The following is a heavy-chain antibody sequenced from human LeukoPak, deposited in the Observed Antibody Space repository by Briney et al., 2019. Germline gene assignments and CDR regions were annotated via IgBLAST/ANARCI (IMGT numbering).Heavy chain of an antibody. CDR3: ARRGLIAVAADFDY. J-gene: IGHJ4*02. CDR2: INHSGST. CDR1: GGSFSGYY. Sequence: SETLSLTCAVYGGSFSGYYWSWIRQPPGKGLEWTGEINHSGSTNYNPSLKSRVTISVDTSKNQFSLKLSSVTAADTAVYYCARRGLIAVAADFDYWGQGTLVTVSS. D-gene: IGHD6-19*01. V-gene: IGHV4-34*01.